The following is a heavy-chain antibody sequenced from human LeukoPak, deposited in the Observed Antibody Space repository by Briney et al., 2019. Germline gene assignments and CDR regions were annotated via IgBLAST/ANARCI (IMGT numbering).Heavy chain of an antibody. J-gene: IGHJ4*02. V-gene: IGHV4-61*01. CDR2: IYYSGST. Sequence: PSETLSLTCTVSGGSVSSGSYYWSWIRQPPGKGLEWIGYIYYSGSTNYNSSLKSRVTISVDTSKNQFSLKLSSVTAADTAVYYCARGRGVAGTLWGQGTLVTVSS. D-gene: IGHD3-10*01. CDR1: GGSVSSGSYY. CDR3: ARGRGVAGTL.